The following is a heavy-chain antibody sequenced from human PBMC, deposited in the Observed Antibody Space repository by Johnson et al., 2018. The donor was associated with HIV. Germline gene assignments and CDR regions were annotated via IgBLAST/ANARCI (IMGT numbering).Heavy chain of an antibody. J-gene: IGHJ3*02. CDR3: ASEVRGVLDI. Sequence: QVQLVESGGGLVQPGGSLRLSCAASGFTFSRYWMSWVRQAPGKGLEWVSGIDWNGGSTSYADSVKGRFTISRDNSKNTLYLQMNSLRAEDTAVYHCASEVRGVLDIWGQGT. D-gene: IGHD3-10*01. V-gene: IGHV3-NL1*01. CDR1: GFTFSRYW. CDR2: IDWNGGST.